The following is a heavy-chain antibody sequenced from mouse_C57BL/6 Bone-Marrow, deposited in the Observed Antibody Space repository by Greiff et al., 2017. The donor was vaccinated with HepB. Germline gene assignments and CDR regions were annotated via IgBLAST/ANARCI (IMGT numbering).Heavy chain of an antibody. J-gene: IGHJ4*01. CDR1: GFTFSDYG. D-gene: IGHD2-4*01. V-gene: IGHV5-15*01. Sequence: DVKLVESGGGLVQPGGSLKLSCAASGFTFSDYGMAWVRQAPRKGPEWVAFISNLAYSIYYADTVTGRFTISRENAKNTLYLEMSSLRSEDTAMYYCAREDYDYDGGGYAMDYWGQGTSVTVSS. CDR3: AREDYDYDGGGYAMDY. CDR2: ISNLAYSI.